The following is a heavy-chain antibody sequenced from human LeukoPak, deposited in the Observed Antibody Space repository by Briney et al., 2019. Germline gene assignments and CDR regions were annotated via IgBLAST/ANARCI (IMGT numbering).Heavy chain of an antibody. Sequence: SQTLSLTCTVSGGSISSGNYYWTWIRQPAGKGLEWIGCIFTSGSTNYNPSLKSRVTISVDTSKNQFSLKLSSVTAADTAVYYCARGSYYYDSSGFRPYYFDYWGQGTLVTVSS. V-gene: IGHV4-61*02. J-gene: IGHJ4*02. CDR2: IFTSGST. CDR1: GGSISSGNYY. CDR3: ARGSYYYDSSGFRPYYFDY. D-gene: IGHD3-22*01.